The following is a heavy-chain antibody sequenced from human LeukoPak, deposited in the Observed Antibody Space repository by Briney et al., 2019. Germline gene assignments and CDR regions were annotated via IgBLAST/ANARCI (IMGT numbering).Heavy chain of an antibody. Sequence: SETLSLTCTVSGGSISSYYWSWIRQPPGQGLEWIGYIYYSGSTNYNPSLRSRVTISLDTSKNQFSLRLSSVTAADTAVYYCARDGAVGWFDPWGQGTLVTVSS. J-gene: IGHJ5*02. D-gene: IGHD2-15*01. CDR3: ARDGAVGWFDP. CDR2: IYYSGST. CDR1: GGSISSYY. V-gene: IGHV4-59*01.